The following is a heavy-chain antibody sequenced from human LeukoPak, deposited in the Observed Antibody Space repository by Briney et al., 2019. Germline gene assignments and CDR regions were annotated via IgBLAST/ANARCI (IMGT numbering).Heavy chain of an antibody. CDR2: INPNSGGT. J-gene: IGHJ5*02. V-gene: IGHV1-2*02. Sequence: ASVKVSCKASGYTFIGYYMHWVRQAPGQGLEWMGWINPNSGGTNYAQRFQGRVTMTRDTSISTAYMELSRLRSDDTALYYCAREPGFDSSGYLNWFDPWGQGTLVTVSS. D-gene: IGHD3-22*01. CDR1: GYTFIGYY. CDR3: AREPGFDSSGYLNWFDP.